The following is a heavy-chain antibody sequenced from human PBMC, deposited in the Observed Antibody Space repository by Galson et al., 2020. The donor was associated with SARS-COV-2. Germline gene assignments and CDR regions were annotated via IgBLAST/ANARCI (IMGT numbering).Heavy chain of an antibody. CDR1: GLTLSSSS. CDR3: ARPQGPTILWGNGLDV. V-gene: IGHV3-21*01. D-gene: IGHD3-16*01. Sequence: GGPLRLSCEASGLTLSSSSMGWVRQAPGKGLEWVSSISSSSEAIYYADSVKGRFTISRDNAKNSLYLQMNTLRAEDSAVYYCARPQGPTILWGNGLDVWGQGTTVTVSS. CDR2: ISSSSEAI. J-gene: IGHJ6*02.